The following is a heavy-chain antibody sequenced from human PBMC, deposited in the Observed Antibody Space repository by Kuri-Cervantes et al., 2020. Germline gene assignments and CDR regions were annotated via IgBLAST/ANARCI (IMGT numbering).Heavy chain of an antibody. CDR2: TNWNSDSI. Sequence: GGSLRLSCAASGFTFDDYAMHWVRQAPGKGLEWVSGTNWNSDSIGYADSVKGRFTISRDNAKNSLYLQMNSLRAEDTAVYYCARPLGYCTGGVCHPPYYFDYWGQGTLVTVSS. D-gene: IGHD2-8*02. J-gene: IGHJ4*02. CDR3: ARPLGYCTGGVCHPPYYFDY. CDR1: GFTFDDYA. V-gene: IGHV3-9*01.